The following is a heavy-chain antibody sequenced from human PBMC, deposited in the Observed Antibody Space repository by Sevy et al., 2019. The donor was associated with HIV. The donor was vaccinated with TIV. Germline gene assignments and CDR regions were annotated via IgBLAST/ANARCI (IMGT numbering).Heavy chain of an antibody. CDR1: GFTFSDYA. CDR2: ISYHGRNQ. Sequence: GGSQRLSCAASGFTFSDYAIHWVRQAPGKGLEWLAVISYHGRNQFYADSVRGRFTISRDDSKNTVYLQMNSLRPDDTAVYYCARKQFVLPFDYWGQGTLVTVSS. V-gene: IGHV3-30*04. D-gene: IGHD6-6*01. J-gene: IGHJ4*02. CDR3: ARKQFVLPFDY.